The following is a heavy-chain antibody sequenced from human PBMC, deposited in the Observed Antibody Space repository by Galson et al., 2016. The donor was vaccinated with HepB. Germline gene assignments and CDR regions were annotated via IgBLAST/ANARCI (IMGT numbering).Heavy chain of an antibody. J-gene: IGHJ4*02. CDR2: IKSKSDGGTI. CDR1: GFTFSTAW. D-gene: IGHD3-9*01. Sequence: SLRLSCAASGFTFSTAWMSWVRQAPGKGLEWVGRIKSKSDGGTIDYIAPVKGRFIISRDDSENTLFLQMNNLKTEDTAVYYCTTGGDYYDILTGYFKSLWCFDYWGQGALVTVSS. V-gene: IGHV3-15*01. CDR3: TTGGDYYDILTGYFKSLWCFDY.